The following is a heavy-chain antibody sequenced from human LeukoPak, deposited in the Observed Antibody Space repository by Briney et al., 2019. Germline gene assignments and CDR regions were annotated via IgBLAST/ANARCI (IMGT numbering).Heavy chain of an antibody. CDR3: ARRVGGYDYDY. V-gene: IGHV1-69*04. CDR1: GGTFSSYA. Sequence: SVKVSCKASGGTFSSYAISWVRQAPGQGLEWMGRIIPILGIANYAQKFQGRVTITADKSTSTAYMELSSLRSEDTAVYYCARRVGGYDYDYWGQGTLVTVSS. J-gene: IGHJ4*02. CDR2: IIPILGIA. D-gene: IGHD5-12*01.